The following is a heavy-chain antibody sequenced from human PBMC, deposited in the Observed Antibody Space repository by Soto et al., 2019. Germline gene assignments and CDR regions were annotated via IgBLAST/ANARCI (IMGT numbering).Heavy chain of an antibody. J-gene: IGHJ6*02. CDR2: ISGGGGST. D-gene: IGHD2-21*02. CDR3: AKSSCGGDCYFDYYYYGMDV. Sequence: EVQLLESGGGLVQPGGSLRLSCAASGFTFSSYAMSWVRQAPGKGLEWVSAISGGGGSTYYADSVKGRFTISRDNSKNTLYLQMNSLRAEDTAVYYCAKSSCGGDCYFDYYYYGMDVWGQGTTVTVSS. CDR1: GFTFSSYA. V-gene: IGHV3-23*01.